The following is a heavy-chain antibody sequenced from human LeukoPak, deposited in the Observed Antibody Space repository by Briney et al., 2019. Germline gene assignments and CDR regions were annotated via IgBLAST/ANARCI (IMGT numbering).Heavy chain of an antibody. V-gene: IGHV3-7*01. J-gene: IGHJ5*02. CDR1: GFTFNNYW. D-gene: IGHD4-17*01. CDR3: ARASTPVYGDFVRWFDT. Sequence: GSLRLSCAASGFTFNNYWMTWVRQAPGKGLEWVANIKQDGSVQYYVDSVKGRFTISRDNAKNSLYLRMSSLTAEDTAVYYCARASTPVYGDFVRWFDTWGQGTLVTVSS. CDR2: IKQDGSVQ.